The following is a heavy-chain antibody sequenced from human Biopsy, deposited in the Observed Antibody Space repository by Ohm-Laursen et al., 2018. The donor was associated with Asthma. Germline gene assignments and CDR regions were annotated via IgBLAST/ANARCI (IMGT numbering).Heavy chain of an antibody. CDR1: GGTFNTYV. V-gene: IGHV1-69*01. CDR2: INSVFGTT. D-gene: IGHD2-2*01. J-gene: IGHJ4*02. Sequence: PSVTVSCKSLGGTFNTYVIGWVRQAPGQGLEWMGGINSVFGTTTYPQKFQDRVSITADDSTSTVYMELSSLRSEDTAVYYCARKAGSCISRTCYSLDFWGQGTLVTVSS. CDR3: ARKAGSCISRTCYSLDF.